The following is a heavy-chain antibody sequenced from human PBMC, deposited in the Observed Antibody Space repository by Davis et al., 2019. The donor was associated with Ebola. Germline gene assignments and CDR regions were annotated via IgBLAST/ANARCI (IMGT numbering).Heavy chain of an antibody. CDR1: GGSISSSSYY. Sequence: MPSETLSLTCTVSGGSISSSSYYWGWIRQPPGKGLEWIGSIYYSGSTYYNPSLKSRVTISVDTSKNQFSLKLSSVTAADTAVYYCARRGYAAAGTPDYWGQGTLVTVSS. D-gene: IGHD6-13*01. CDR3: ARRGYAAAGTPDY. V-gene: IGHV4-39*01. J-gene: IGHJ4*02. CDR2: IYYSGST.